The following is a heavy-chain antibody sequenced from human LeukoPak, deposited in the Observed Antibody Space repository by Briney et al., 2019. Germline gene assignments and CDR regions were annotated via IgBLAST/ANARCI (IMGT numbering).Heavy chain of an antibody. J-gene: IGHJ4*02. CDR1: GFVFSTYW. Sequence: PGGSLRLSCAASGFVFSTYWMTWVRQAPGKGLEWVANINLDGTEEHYVDSSLKGRFTISRDNAKNSLYLQMTSLRVEDTAVYYCASGRHDFLHWGQGTLVTASS. V-gene: IGHV3-7*01. CDR3: ASGRHDFLH. CDR2: INLDGTEE. D-gene: IGHD3/OR15-3a*01.